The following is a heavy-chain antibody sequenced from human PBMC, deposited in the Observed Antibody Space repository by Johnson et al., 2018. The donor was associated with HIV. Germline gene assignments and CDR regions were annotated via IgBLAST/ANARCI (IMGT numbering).Heavy chain of an antibody. CDR3: AKDTRYYDSSGYPTEAFDI. CDR1: GFTFIDYG. D-gene: IGHD3-22*01. J-gene: IGHJ3*02. Sequence: QVQLVESGGGVVQPGGSLTLSCAATGFTFIDYGMHWVRQAPGKGLQWVAVMSFDETNSYESDSVDVKSRFTISSDNSKNTLYLQMDSLRGEDTALYYCAKDTRYYDSSGYPTEAFDIWGQGTMVTVSS. CDR2: MSFDETNS. V-gene: IGHV3-30*18.